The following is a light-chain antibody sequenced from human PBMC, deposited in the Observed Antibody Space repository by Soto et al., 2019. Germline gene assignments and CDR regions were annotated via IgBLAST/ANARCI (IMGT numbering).Light chain of an antibody. J-gene: IGLJ2*01. V-gene: IGLV2-14*01. CDR2: DVN. CDR3: TSYASGSSHVV. CDR1: SSDIGGYDY. Sequence: QSVLTQPASVSGSPGQSITLSCTGNSSDIGGYDYVSWYQRHPGKAPKLIIYDVNNRPSGVSNRFSGSKSGNTASLTISGLQAEDEADYYCTSYASGSSHVVFGGGTQLTVL.